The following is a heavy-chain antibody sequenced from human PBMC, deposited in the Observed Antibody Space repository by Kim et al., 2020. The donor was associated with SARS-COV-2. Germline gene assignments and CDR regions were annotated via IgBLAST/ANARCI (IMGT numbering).Heavy chain of an antibody. D-gene: IGHD6-13*01. V-gene: IGHV3-23*03. J-gene: IGHJ4*02. CDR3: AKSMGYSSSWYVGGFDY. Sequence: VEGRFTISRDNSKTTLYLTMNSLKAEDTAVYYCAKSMGYSSSWYVGGFDYWGQGTLVTVSS.